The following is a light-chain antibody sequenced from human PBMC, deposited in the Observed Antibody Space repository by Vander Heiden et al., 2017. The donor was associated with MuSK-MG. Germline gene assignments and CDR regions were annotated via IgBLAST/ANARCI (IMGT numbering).Light chain of an antibody. Sequence: QSALTQPASVSGSPGQSITISCPGTTSDVGGYNYVSWYQHHPGKTPKLIIYEDSKRPSGVSNRFSGSKSGNTASLTISGLQAEDEADYYCSSYASSSPVVFGGGTKLTVL. J-gene: IGLJ2*01. CDR3: SSYASSSPVV. V-gene: IGLV2-14*01. CDR2: EDS. CDR1: TSDVGGYNY.